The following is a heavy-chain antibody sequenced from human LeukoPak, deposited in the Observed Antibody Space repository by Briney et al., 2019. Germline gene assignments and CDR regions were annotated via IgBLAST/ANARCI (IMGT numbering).Heavy chain of an antibody. CDR3: AREGGRLPAY. J-gene: IGHJ4*02. V-gene: IGHV4-31*03. Sequence: SQTLSLTCTVSGGSISSGGYYWSWIRQHPGKGLEWIGYIYYSGSTYCNPSLKSRVTISVDTSKNQFSLKLSSVTAADTAVYYCAREGGRLPAYWGQGTLVTVSS. CDR1: GGSISSGGYY. CDR2: IYYSGST. D-gene: IGHD3-16*01.